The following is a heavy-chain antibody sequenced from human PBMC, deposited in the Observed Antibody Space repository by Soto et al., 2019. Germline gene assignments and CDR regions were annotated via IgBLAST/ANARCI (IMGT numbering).Heavy chain of an antibody. D-gene: IGHD3-3*01. CDR1: GFTFSSYA. V-gene: IGHV3-30-3*01. CDR2: ISYDGSNK. Sequence: GGSLRLSCAASGFTFSSYAMHWVRQAPGKGLEWVAVISYDGSNKYYADSVKGRFTISRDNSKNTLYLQMNSLRAEDTAVYYCARVPPLTYSSIGFWSGPDDARRGMDVWGQGTTVTVSS. CDR3: ARVPPLTYSSIGFWSGPDDARRGMDV. J-gene: IGHJ6*02.